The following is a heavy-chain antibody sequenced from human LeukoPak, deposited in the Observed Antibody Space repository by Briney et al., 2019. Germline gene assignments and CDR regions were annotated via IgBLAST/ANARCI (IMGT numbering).Heavy chain of an antibody. CDR3: AKPLIRSDAFDI. CDR2: IYSGGST. Sequence: PGGSLRLSCAASGFTVSSNYMSWVRQAPGKGLEWVSVIYSGGSTYYADSVKGRFTISRDNSKNTLYLQMNSRRAEDTAVYYCAKPLIRSDAFDIWGQGTMVTVSS. J-gene: IGHJ3*02. V-gene: IGHV3-53*01. CDR1: GFTVSSNY. D-gene: IGHD2-8*01.